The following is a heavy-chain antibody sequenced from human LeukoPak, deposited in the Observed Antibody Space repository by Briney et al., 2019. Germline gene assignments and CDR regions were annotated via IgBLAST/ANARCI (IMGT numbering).Heavy chain of an antibody. V-gene: IGHV3-15*01. CDR1: GFTFTNAW. CDR2: IKSKTDGGTT. D-gene: IGHD2-21*02. CDR3: TTNLAGAVTAIYPFDY. Sequence: GGSLRLSCAASGFTFTNAWMSWVRQAPGKGLEWVGRIKSKTDGGTTDYAAPVKGRFTISRDASNNTLYLQMNSLKTEDTAVYYCTTNLAGAVTAIYPFDYWGQGTLVTVSS. J-gene: IGHJ4*02.